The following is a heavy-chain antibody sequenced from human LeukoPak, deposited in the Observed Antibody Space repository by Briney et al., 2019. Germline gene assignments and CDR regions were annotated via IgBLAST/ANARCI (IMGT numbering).Heavy chain of an antibody. CDR3: AKDTGTTEFYFFDP. CDR2: ISGNGDST. D-gene: IGHD1-1*01. V-gene: IGHV3-23*01. J-gene: IGHJ5*02. CDR1: GFTFSSYA. Sequence: GGSLRLSCAASGFTFSSYAMSWVRQAPGMGLEWVSTISGNGDSTFYTDSVKGRFTISGDNSKNTLFLQMNILRADDTAVYYCAKDTGTTEFYFFDPWGQGTLVTVSS.